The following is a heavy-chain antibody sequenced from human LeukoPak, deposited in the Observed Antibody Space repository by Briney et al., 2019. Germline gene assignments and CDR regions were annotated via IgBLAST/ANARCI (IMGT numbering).Heavy chain of an antibody. V-gene: IGHV3-48*04. D-gene: IGHD6-13*01. CDR1: GFTFSSYS. CDR2: ISSRSSTI. CDR3: AAAYGSSWYAY. J-gene: IGHJ4*02. Sequence: GGSLRLSCAASGFTFSSYSMNWVRQAPGKGLEWVSFISSRSSTIYYADSVKGRFTISRDNAKNSLYLQMSSLRAEDTAVYYCAAAYGSSWYAYWGQGTLVTVSS.